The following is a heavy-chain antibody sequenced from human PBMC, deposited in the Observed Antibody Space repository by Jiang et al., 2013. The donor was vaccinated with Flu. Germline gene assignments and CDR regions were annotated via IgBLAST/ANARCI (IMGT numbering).Heavy chain of an antibody. CDR3: ARGDWVPRCFDI. V-gene: IGHV5-51*01. CDR2: IYPGDSDT. Sequence: VQLVESGAEVKKPGESLMISCKGSGYSFIIYWIGWVRQMPGRGLEWMGIIYPGDSDTRYSPSFQGQVTISADKFINTAYLQWSSLKASDTAIYYCARGDWVPRCFDIWAKGQMVTVSS. CDR1: GYSFIIYW. J-gene: IGHJ3*02. D-gene: IGHD2-21*01.